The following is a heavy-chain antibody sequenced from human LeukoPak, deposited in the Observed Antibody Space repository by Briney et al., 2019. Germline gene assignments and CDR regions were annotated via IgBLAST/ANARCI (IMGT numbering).Heavy chain of an antibody. D-gene: IGHD1-26*01. CDR1: GYTFNRHW. CDR3: ARLRSAASGSYYGY. Sequence: GGSLQISCKGSGYTFNRHWIGWVRQMPGKGLEWMGIIYPGDSDTRYNPAFQGQVTISADKSISTAYLQWSSLKASDTAMYYCARLRSAASGSYYGYWGQGTLVTVSS. CDR2: IYPGDSDT. J-gene: IGHJ4*02. V-gene: IGHV5-51*01.